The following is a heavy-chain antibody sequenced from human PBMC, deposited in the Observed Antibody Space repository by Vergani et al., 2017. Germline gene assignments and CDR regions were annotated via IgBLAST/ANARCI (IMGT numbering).Heavy chain of an antibody. CDR3: ARDLRLLYNRFDP. D-gene: IGHD1-14*01. Sequence: QVQLVESGGGVVQPGRSLRLSCAASGFTFNQYGMHWVRQAPGKGLEWVAVTWYDGNNKQYADSVKGRFTLSRDNSKRTMYLQMNSLRDEDTGVYYCARDLRLLYNRFDPWGQGTLVTVSS. J-gene: IGHJ5*02. CDR2: TWYDGNNK. CDR1: GFTFNQYG. V-gene: IGHV3-33*01.